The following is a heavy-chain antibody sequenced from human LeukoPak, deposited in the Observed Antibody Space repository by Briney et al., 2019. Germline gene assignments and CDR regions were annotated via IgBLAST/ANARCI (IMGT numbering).Heavy chain of an antibody. CDR1: GFTFSSYA. CDR2: VSGRGGST. Sequence: EGSLRLSCAASGFTFSSYAMSWVRQAPGKGLEWVSGVSGRGGSTYYTDSVKGRFTISRDNSNNTVYLQMNSLRADDTAVYYCAKAHDILTGYFDYWGQGTLVTVSS. V-gene: IGHV3-23*01. D-gene: IGHD3-9*01. CDR3: AKAHDILTGYFDY. J-gene: IGHJ4*02.